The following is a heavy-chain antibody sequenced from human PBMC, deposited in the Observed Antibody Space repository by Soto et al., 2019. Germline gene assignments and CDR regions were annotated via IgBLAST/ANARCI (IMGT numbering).Heavy chain of an antibody. V-gene: IGHV4-39*01. CDR1: GGSISSSSYY. Sequence: SETLSLTCTVSGGSISSSSYYWGWIRQPPGKGLEWIGSIYYSGSTYYNPSLKSRVTISVDTSKNQFSLKLSSVTAADTAVYYCARRVPTSSSWSYYYYYGMDVWGKGTTVT. CDR2: IYYSGST. J-gene: IGHJ6*04. CDR3: ARRVPTSSSWSYYYYYGMDV. D-gene: IGHD6-13*01.